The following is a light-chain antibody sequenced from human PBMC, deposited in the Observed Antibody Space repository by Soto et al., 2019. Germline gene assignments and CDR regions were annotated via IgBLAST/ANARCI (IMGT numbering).Light chain of an antibody. J-gene: IGKJ1*01. Sequence: DIQMTQSPSTLSGSVGDRVTITCRASQTISSWLAWYQQKPGKAPKRLIYSASSLQSGVPSRFSGSGSGTEFTLTISSLQPEDFATYYCLQHNVFPRTFGQGTKVDI. CDR3: LQHNVFPRT. CDR1: QTISSW. V-gene: IGKV1-5*01. CDR2: SAS.